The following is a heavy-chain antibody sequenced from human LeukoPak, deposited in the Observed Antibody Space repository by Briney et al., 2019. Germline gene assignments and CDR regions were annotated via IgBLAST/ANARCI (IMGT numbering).Heavy chain of an antibody. V-gene: IGHV3-33*06. Sequence: GGSLRLSCAASGFTFGSYGMHWVRQAPGKGLEWVAVIWYDGSNKYYADSVKGRFTISRDNSKSTLYLQMNSLRAEDTAVYYCAKGSEYYYDSSGYRIDYWGQGTLVTVSS. D-gene: IGHD3-22*01. J-gene: IGHJ4*02. CDR2: IWYDGSNK. CDR1: GFTFGSYG. CDR3: AKGSEYYYDSSGYRIDY.